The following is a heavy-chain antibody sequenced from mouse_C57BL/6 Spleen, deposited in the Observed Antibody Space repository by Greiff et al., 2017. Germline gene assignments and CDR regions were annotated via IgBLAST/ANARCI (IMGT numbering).Heavy chain of an antibody. J-gene: IGHJ3*01. CDR3: APWAAQATEAY. CDR2: IHPNSGST. Sequence: QVQLQQPGAELVKPGASVKLSCKASGYTFTSYWMHWVKQRPGQGLEWIGMIHPNSGSTNYNEKFKRKATLTVDKSSSPAYMQLSSLTSEDSAVYYCAPWAAQATEAYWGQGTLVTVSA. CDR1: GYTFTSYW. V-gene: IGHV1-64*01. D-gene: IGHD3-2*02.